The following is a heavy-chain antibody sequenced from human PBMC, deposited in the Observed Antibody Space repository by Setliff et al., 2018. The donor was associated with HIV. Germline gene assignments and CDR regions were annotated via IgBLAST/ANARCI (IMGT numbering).Heavy chain of an antibody. V-gene: IGHV1-2*02. Sequence: ASVKVSCKASGYTFTGYYMHWVRQAPGQGLEWMGWINPNSGGTNYAQKFQGRVTMTRDTSISTAYMELSSLRSEDTAVYYCAREGVSLWFGELPSSYYMDVWGKGTTVTVSS. J-gene: IGHJ6*03. CDR3: AREGVSLWFGELPSSYYMDV. CDR1: GYTFTGYY. CDR2: INPNSGGT. D-gene: IGHD3-10*01.